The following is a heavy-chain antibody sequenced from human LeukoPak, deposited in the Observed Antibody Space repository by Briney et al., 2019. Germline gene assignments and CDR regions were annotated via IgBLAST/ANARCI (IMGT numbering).Heavy chain of an antibody. CDR2: ISSSTSYI. CDR3: ARGLGGYDQFFDY. D-gene: IGHD5-12*01. J-gene: IGHJ4*02. CDR1: GFTFSSYA. Sequence: GGSLRLSCAASGFTFSSYAMSWVRQAPGKGLEWVSCISSSTSYIYYADSVKGRFTISRDNAKNSLYLQMNSLRAEDTAVYYCARGLGGYDQFFDYWGQGTVVTVSS. V-gene: IGHV3-21*01.